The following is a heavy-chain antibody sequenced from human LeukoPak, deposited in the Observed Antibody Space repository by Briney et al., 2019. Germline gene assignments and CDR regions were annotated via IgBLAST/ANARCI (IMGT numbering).Heavy chain of an antibody. CDR3: ARDTLVAAAGFDY. J-gene: IGHJ4*02. D-gene: IGHD6-13*01. CDR1: GFTFSSYS. Sequence: GGSLRLSCAASGFTFSSYSMNWVRQAPGKGLEWVSSISSSSSYIYYADSVKGRFTISRDNAKSSLYLQMNSLRAEDTAVYYCARDTLVAAAGFDYWGQGTLVTVSS. CDR2: ISSSSSYI. V-gene: IGHV3-21*01.